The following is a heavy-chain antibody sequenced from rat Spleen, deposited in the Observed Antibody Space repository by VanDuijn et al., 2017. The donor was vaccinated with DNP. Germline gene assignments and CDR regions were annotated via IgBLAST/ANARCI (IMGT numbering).Heavy chain of an antibody. CDR1: GFTFSYYG. J-gene: IGHJ4*01. CDR3: AKDGRAMDA. D-gene: IGHD1-12*02. V-gene: IGHV5S23*01. Sequence: EVQLVESGGGLVQPGRSLKLSCAASGFTFSYYGMAWVRQAPTKGLEWVASINTDGSNTYYRDSVKGRFTISRDYARSTLYLQMDSLRSEDTATYYCAKDGRAMDAWGQGTSVTVSS. CDR2: INTDGSNT.